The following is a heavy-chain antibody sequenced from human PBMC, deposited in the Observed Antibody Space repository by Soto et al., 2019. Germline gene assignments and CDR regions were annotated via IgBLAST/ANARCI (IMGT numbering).Heavy chain of an antibody. D-gene: IGHD2-15*01. Sequence: KASETLSLTCTVSGGSISSGGYYWSWIRQHPGKGLEWIGYIYYSGSTYYNPSLKSRVTISVDTSKNQFSLKLSSVTAADTAVYYCAREYCSGGTCWYYFDYWGQGTLVTVSS. J-gene: IGHJ4*02. CDR1: GGSISSGGYY. V-gene: IGHV4-31*03. CDR3: AREYCSGGTCWYYFDY. CDR2: IYYSGST.